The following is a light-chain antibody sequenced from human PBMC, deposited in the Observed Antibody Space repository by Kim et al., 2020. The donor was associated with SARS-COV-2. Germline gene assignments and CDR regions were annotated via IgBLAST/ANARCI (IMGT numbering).Light chain of an antibody. Sequence: SSAGERAPPSCRASRGGSTFLAWYQQKPGQAPRLLIHGASSRANGIPARFSGSGSGTDFTLTISSLEPGDFAVYYCQQRISWPFTFGPGTKVDIK. CDR3: QQRISWPFT. J-gene: IGKJ3*01. CDR2: GAS. V-gene: IGKV3D-11*01. CDR1: RGGSTF.